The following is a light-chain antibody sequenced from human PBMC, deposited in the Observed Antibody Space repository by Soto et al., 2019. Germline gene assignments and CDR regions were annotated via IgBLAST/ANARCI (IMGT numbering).Light chain of an antibody. J-gene: IGKJ2*01. V-gene: IGKV1-39*01. Sequence: DIQMTQSPSSLSASVGDRVTITCRASQSISDSLNWYQQKPGKAPKLLIYAASSFQSGVPSRFSGSGSGTDFTLTISSLQPEDFATYFCQQTYSSLYTFGQGTKLELK. CDR2: AAS. CDR3: QQTYSSLYT. CDR1: QSISDS.